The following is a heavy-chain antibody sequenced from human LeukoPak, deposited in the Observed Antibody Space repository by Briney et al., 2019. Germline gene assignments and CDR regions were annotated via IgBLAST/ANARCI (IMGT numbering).Heavy chain of an antibody. J-gene: IGHJ4*02. Sequence: GASVKVSFKASGGTFSSYTISWVRQAPGQGLEWMGRIIPILGIANYAQKFQGRVTITADKSTSTAYMELSSLRSEDTAVYYCARDRYYDSSGLPGGYFDYWGQGTLVTVSS. D-gene: IGHD3-22*01. CDR1: GGTFSSYT. CDR3: ARDRYYDSSGLPGGYFDY. CDR2: IIPILGIA. V-gene: IGHV1-69*04.